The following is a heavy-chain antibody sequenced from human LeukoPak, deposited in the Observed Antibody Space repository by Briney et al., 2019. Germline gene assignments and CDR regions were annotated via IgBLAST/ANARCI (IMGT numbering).Heavy chain of an antibody. CDR3: ARGAVGGYCSGGSCYFFDN. CDR1: GYTFTSYD. Sequence: ASVKVSCKASGYTFTSYDINWERQATGQGLEWMGWMNPNSGNTGYAQKFQGRVTMTRDTSISTAYMELSSLRSEDTAVYYCARGAVGGYCSGGSCYFFDNWGQGTLVTVSS. J-gene: IGHJ4*02. D-gene: IGHD2-15*01. CDR2: MNPNSGNT. V-gene: IGHV1-8*02.